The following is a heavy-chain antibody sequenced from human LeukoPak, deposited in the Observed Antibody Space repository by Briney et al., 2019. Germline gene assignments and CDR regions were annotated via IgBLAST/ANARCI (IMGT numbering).Heavy chain of an antibody. J-gene: IGHJ3*02. D-gene: IGHD1-26*01. CDR3: AKDLVGAIGGDAFDI. CDR1: GFTFTNYG. Sequence: GGSLRLSCAASGFTFTNYGMHWVRQAPGKGLEWVAFIRYEGNDKYYADSVKGRFTISRDNSKNMLYLQMNSLRAEDTAVYYCAKDLVGAIGGDAFDIWGQGTMVTVSS. V-gene: IGHV3-30*02. CDR2: IRYEGNDK.